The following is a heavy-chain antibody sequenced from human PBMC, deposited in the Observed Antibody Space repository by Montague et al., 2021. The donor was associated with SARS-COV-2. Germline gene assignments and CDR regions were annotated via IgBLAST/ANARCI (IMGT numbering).Heavy chain of an antibody. J-gene: IGHJ4*02. Sequence: SLRLSCAASGFTFTSHPMSWVRQAPGKGLEWVSGISGSGESTYYADSVKGRFTVSRDNSKNTAHLQMNSLRAEDTAVYYCARDPQYSKSWLHTIFENWGQGTLVIVSS. V-gene: IGHV3-23*01. CDR1: GFTFTSHP. CDR2: ISGSGEST. CDR3: ARDPQYSKSWLHTIFEN. D-gene: IGHD6-13*01.